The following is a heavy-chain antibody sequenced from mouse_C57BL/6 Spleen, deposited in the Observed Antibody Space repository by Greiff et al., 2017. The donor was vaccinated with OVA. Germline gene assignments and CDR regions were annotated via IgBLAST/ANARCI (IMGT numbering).Heavy chain of an antibody. CDR2: IYPGSGST. CDR3: ASSYYGSSPYWYFDV. J-gene: IGHJ1*03. V-gene: IGHV1-55*01. D-gene: IGHD1-1*01. Sequence: QVQLKQPGAELVKPGASVKMSCKASGYTFTSYWITWVKQRPGQGLEWIGDIYPGSGSTNYHEKFKSKATLTVDKSSSTAYMQLSSLTSEDSAVYYCASSYYGSSPYWYFDVWGTGTTVTVSS. CDR1: GYTFTSYW.